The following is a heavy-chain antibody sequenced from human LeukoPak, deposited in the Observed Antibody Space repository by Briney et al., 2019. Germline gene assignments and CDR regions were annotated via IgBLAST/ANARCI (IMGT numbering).Heavy chain of an antibody. CDR3: ARADWNDDYYCYYMDV. D-gene: IGHD1-1*01. J-gene: IGHJ6*03. Sequence: GGSLRLSCLVSGFTFSSYEMNWVRQGPGKGLEWVSYISTGGSTIYYADSVKGRFTISRDNAKNSLYMQMNSLRAEDTAIYYCARADWNDDYYCYYMDVWGKGTTVTVSS. CDR1: GFTFSSYE. CDR2: ISTGGSTI. V-gene: IGHV3-48*03.